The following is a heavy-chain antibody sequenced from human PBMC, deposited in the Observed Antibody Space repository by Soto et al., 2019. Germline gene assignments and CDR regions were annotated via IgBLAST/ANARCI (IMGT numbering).Heavy chain of an antibody. V-gene: IGHV1-8*01. D-gene: IGHD3-10*01. CDR3: ARGLITMVRGVTHFDY. CDR2: MNPNSGNT. Sequence: QVQLVQSGAEVKKPGASVKVSCKASGNTFTSYDINWVRQATGQGLEWMGWMNPNSGNTGYAQKFQGRVTMTRNTSISTAYMELSSLRSEDTAVYYCARGLITMVRGVTHFDYWGQGTLVTVSS. J-gene: IGHJ4*02. CDR1: GNTFTSYD.